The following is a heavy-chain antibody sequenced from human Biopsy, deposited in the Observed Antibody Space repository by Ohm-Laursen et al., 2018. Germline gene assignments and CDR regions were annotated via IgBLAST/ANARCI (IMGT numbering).Heavy chain of an antibody. V-gene: IGHV4-39*01. CDR1: GGSISSSTTYY. Sequence: GTLSLTCTVSGGSISSSTTYYWAWLRQPPGKGLEWIGSIYNTETTFYNPSLKSRVTISVDTSTIQFSLKVSSVTAADTALYFCARHPTGFWFDPWGHGTLVTVSS. CDR3: ARHPTGFWFDP. CDR2: IYNTETT. J-gene: IGHJ5*02.